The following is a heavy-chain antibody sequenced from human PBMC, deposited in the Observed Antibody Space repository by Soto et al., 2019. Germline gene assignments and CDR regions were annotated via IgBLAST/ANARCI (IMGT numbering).Heavy chain of an antibody. J-gene: IGHJ5*02. D-gene: IGHD3-22*01. V-gene: IGHV3-30*18. CDR1: GFTFRNYG. CDR2: ISYDGSNK. Sequence: GGSLRLSCAASGFTFRNYGMHWVRQSPGKGLEWLAVISYDGSNKYSADSVKGRFTFSRDNSKKTLYLEMNSLRAEDTALYYCGKDLPVYYYASRGYSNGFAPGARGP. CDR3: GKDLPVYYYASRGYSNGFAP.